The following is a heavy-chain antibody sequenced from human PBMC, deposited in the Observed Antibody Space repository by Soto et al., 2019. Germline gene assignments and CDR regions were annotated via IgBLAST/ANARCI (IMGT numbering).Heavy chain of an antibody. CDR3: ARIADCSTTSCSFPSRFHIRGYYYYYGLDV. CDR1: GYTFTSYG. J-gene: IGHJ6*02. Sequence: QVQLVQSGAEVKKPGASVKVSCKASGYTFTSYGISWVRQAPGQGLEWVGWISAYNGNSNYAQKYHGRVTMTTDTYTNTAYMEMSSLRSDDTAVYYCARIADCSTTSCSFPSRFHIRGYYYYYGLDVWGQGTTVTVSS. D-gene: IGHD2-2*01. CDR2: ISAYNGNS. V-gene: IGHV1-18*01.